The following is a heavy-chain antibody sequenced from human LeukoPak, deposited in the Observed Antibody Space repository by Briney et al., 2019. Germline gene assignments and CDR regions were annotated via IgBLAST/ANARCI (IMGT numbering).Heavy chain of an antibody. CDR1: GYTFTSYG. CDR2: ISAYNGNT. V-gene: IGHV1-18*01. J-gene: IGHJ6*02. D-gene: IGHD6-19*01. CDR3: ARNPQWLVIYGMDV. Sequence: GASVKVSCKASGYTFTSYGISWVRQAPGQGLEWMGWISAYNGNTNYAQKLQGRVTMTTDTSTSTAYLELRSLRSDDTAVYYCARNPQWLVIYGMDVWGQGTTVTVSS.